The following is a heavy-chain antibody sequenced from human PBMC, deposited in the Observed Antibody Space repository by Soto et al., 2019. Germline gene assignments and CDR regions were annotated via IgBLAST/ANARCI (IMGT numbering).Heavy chain of an antibody. CDR2: IWYDGSNK. V-gene: IGHV3-33*01. CDR3: ARAESAYYYYYYMDV. J-gene: IGHJ6*03. CDR1: GFTFSSYG. D-gene: IGHD3-3*01. Sequence: GGSLRLSCAASGFTFSSYGMHWVRQAPGKGLEWVAVIWYDGSNKYYADSVKGRFTISRDNSKNTLYLQMNSLRAEDTAVYYCARAESAYYYYYYMDVWGKGTTVTAP.